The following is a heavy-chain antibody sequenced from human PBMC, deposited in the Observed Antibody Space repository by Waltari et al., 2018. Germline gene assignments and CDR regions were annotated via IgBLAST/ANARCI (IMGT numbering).Heavy chain of an antibody. V-gene: IGHV3-21*01. CDR3: ARASSSSGDY. CDR1: GFTFSSYS. CDR2: ISSSSSYI. D-gene: IGHD6-6*01. Sequence: EVQLVESGGGLVKPGGSLRLSCAASGFTFSSYSLNWVRQAPGKGLEWVSSISSSSSYIYYADSVKGRFTISRDNAKNSLYLQMNSLRAEDTAVYYCARASSSSGDYWGQGTLVTVSS. J-gene: IGHJ4*02.